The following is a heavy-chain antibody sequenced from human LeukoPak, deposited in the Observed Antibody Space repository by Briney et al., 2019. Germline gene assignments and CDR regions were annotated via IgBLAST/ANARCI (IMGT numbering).Heavy chain of an antibody. CDR1: GGSISSSSYY. V-gene: IGHV4-39*01. D-gene: IGHD3-10*01. Sequence: SGTLSLTCTVSGGSISSSSYYWGWIRQPPGKGLEWIGSIYYSGSTYYNPSLKSRVTISVDTSKNQFSLKLSSVTAADTAVYYCARGSSSGSYYSGSVDPWGQGTLVTVSS. CDR3: ARGSSSGSYYSGSVDP. J-gene: IGHJ5*02. CDR2: IYYSGST.